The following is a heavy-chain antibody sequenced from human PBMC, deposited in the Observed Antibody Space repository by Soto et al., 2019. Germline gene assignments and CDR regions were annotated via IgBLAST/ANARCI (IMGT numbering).Heavy chain of an antibody. J-gene: IGHJ4*02. Sequence: QVHLVESGGGVVHPGRSLRLSCAASEFAFSTYGMHWVRQAPGKGLEWVAVVSNDGSNIYYADSVRGRFTISRDNSKNMLYLQMNSLRAEDTAVYYCAKDHVYSGIYDYYFDYWGRGTLVTVYS. CDR1: EFAFSTYG. CDR2: VSNDGSNI. D-gene: IGHD1-26*01. CDR3: AKDHVYSGIYDYYFDY. V-gene: IGHV3-30*18.